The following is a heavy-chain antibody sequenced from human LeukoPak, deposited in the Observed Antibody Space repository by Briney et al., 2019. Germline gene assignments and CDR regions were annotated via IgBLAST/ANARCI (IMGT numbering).Heavy chain of an antibody. V-gene: IGHV1-2*02. CDR3: ARLTGYCSSTSCRVNYFDY. CDR1: GYTCTGYY. J-gene: IGHJ4*02. D-gene: IGHD2-2*01. CDR2: INPNRGGT. Sequence: GASVKVSCKASGYTCTGYYMHWVRQAPGQGLEWMGWINPNRGGTNYAQKFQGRVTMTRDTSISTAYMELSSLRSDDTAVSYCARLTGYCSSTSCRVNYFDYWGQGTLVTVSS.